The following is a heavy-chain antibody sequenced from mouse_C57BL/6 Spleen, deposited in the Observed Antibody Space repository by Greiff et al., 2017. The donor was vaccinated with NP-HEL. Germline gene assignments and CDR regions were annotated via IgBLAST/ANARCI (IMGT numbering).Heavy chain of an antibody. Sequence: EVKLMESGGGLVKPGGSLKLSCAASGFTFSDYGMHWVRQAPEKGLEWVAYISSGSSTIYYADTVKGRFTISRDNAKNTLFLQMTSLRSEDTAMYYCARPWDAYWYFDVWGTGTTVTVSS. V-gene: IGHV5-17*01. CDR1: GFTFSDYG. J-gene: IGHJ1*03. CDR3: ARPWDAYWYFDV. D-gene: IGHD4-1*01. CDR2: ISSGSSTI.